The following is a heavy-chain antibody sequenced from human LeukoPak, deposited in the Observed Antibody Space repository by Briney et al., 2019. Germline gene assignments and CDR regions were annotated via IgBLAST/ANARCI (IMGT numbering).Heavy chain of an antibody. V-gene: IGHV1-2*06. CDR1: GYSFTGYY. CDR3: ATTSSTWYNWFDP. J-gene: IGHJ5*02. Sequence: ASVKVSCKASGYSFTGYYIHWVRQAPGQGLEWMGRINPNSGGTNYAQKFQGRVTITRDTSISTAYMKLSRLRSDDTAVYYCATTSSTWYNWFDPWGQGTLVTVSS. CDR2: INPNSGGT. D-gene: IGHD6-13*01.